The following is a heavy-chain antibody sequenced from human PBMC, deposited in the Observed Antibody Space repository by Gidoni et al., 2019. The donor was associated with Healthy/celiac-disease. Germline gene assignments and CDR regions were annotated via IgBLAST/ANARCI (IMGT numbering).Heavy chain of an antibody. V-gene: IGHV4-39*01. D-gene: IGHD2-2*01. CDR3: ARLTIVVVPAAILYYFDY. J-gene: IGHJ4*02. CDR1: GGSISSSSYY. Sequence: QLQLQESGPGLVKPSETLSLTCTVSGGSISSSSYYWGWIRQPPGKGLEWIGSIYYSGSTYYNPSLKSRVTISVDTSKNQFSLKLSSVTAADTAVYYCARLTIVVVPAAILYYFDYWGQGTLVTVSS. CDR2: IYYSGST.